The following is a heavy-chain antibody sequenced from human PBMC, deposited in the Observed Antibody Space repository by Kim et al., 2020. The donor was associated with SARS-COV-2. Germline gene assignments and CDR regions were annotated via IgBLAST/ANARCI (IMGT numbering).Heavy chain of an antibody. CDR3: AKDILRGYSYGYTPEHSPRGNWFDP. D-gene: IGHD5-18*01. CDR2: ISGSGGST. J-gene: IGHJ5*02. CDR1: GFTFSSYA. Sequence: GGSLRLSCAASGFTFSSYAMSWVRQAPGKGLEWVSAISGSGGSTYYADSVKGRFTISRDNSKNTLYLQMNSLRAEDTAVYYCAKDILRGYSYGYTPEHSPRGNWFDPWGQGTLVTVSS. V-gene: IGHV3-23*01.